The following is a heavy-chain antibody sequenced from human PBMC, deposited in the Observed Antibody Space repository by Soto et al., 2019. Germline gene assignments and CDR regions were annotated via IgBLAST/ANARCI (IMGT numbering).Heavy chain of an antibody. D-gene: IGHD3-22*01. CDR1: GGSIIRGDYY. CDR3: ASTYDGSGPTSGGYALDI. CDR2: IYYSGT. J-gene: IGHJ3*02. Sequence: TLSLTCTVSGGSIIRGDYYWSWIRQPQGKGLEWIGYIYYSGTSYNPSLKSRVSISLDTSKNQFSLKLSSVSAADTAVYYCASTYDGSGPTSGGYALDIWGQGTLVTVSS. V-gene: IGHV4-61*08.